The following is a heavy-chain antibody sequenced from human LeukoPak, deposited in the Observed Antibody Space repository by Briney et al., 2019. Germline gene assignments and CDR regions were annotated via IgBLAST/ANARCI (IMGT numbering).Heavy chain of an antibody. CDR2: INPNSGGT. V-gene: IGHV1-2*02. D-gene: IGHD3-9*01. CDR3: ARGDLYAILTGYYPYYFDY. CDR1: GYTFTGYY. Sequence: ASVKVSCKASGYTFTGYYMHWVRQAPGQGLEWMGWINPNSGGTNYAQKFQGRVTMTRDTSISTAYMELSRLRSDDTAVYYCARGDLYAILTGYYPYYFDYWGQGTLVTVSS. J-gene: IGHJ4*02.